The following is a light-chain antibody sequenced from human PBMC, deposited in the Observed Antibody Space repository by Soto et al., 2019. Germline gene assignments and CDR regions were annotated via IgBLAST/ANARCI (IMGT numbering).Light chain of an antibody. V-gene: IGKV1-39*01. J-gene: IGKJ2*01. CDR2: VAS. CDR3: QQTFSPPYT. Sequence: DIQMTQSLSSLSASVGDTVTITCRASQSISNSLSWYQQKPGKAPKFLSYVASTLQRGVPSRFSGSGSGTDFTLTISSLQPEDVATYYCQQTFSPPYTFGQGTTLEIK. CDR1: QSISNS.